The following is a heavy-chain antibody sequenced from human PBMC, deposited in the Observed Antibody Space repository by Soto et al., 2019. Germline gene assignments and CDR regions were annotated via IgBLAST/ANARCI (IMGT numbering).Heavy chain of an antibody. J-gene: IGHJ5*02. CDR1: GGSFSGYY. CDR2: INHSGST. Sequence: SETLSLTCAVYGGSFSGYYWSWIRQPPGKGLEWIGEINHSGSTNYNPSLKSRVTISVYTSKNQFSLKLSSVTAADTAVYYCAKRRERYYDFWIARAPSWFDPWGQGTLVTVSS. V-gene: IGHV4-34*01. CDR3: AKRRERYYDFWIARAPSWFDP. D-gene: IGHD3-3*01.